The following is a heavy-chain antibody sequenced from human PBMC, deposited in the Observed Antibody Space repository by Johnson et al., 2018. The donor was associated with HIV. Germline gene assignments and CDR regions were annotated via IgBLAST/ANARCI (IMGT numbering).Heavy chain of an antibody. J-gene: IGHJ3*02. CDR3: ATLPGDIVVVPAAQPYDAFDI. V-gene: IGHV3-64*01. CDR2: ISSNGVRT. CDR1: GFTFSTYA. Sequence: VQLVESGGGLVQPGGSLRLSCAASGFTFSTYAMYWVRQAPGKGLEYVSGISSNGVRTYYATSVKDRFPVSSDSSKNTLYLQMNSLRAEDTAVYYCATLPGDIVVVPAAQPYDAFDIWGQGTMVTVSS. D-gene: IGHD2-2*01.